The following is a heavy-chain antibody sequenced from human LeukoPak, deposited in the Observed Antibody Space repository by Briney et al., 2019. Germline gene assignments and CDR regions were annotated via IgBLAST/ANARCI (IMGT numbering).Heavy chain of an antibody. CDR1: GGSISSSSYY. Sequence: SETLSLTCTVSGGSISSSSYYWGWIRQPPGKGLEWIGSIYYSGSTYYNPSLKSRVTIYVDTSKNQFSLKLSSVTAADTAVYYCARLSSRVGDIFLFHYWGQGTLVTVSS. J-gene: IGHJ4*02. CDR2: IYYSGST. D-gene: IGHD1-26*01. V-gene: IGHV4-39*01. CDR3: ARLSSRVGDIFLFHY.